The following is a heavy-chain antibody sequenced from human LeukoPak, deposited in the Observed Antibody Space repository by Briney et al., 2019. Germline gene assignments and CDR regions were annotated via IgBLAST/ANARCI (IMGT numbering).Heavy chain of an antibody. CDR3: ARGWEGYFDY. CDR1: GFTFSSHA. D-gene: IGHD6-19*01. V-gene: IGHV3-23*01. Sequence: GRSLRLSCAASGFTFSSHAMSWVGQAPGKGLEWFLAISGSGGSTYYADSVKGRFTISIDNAKNTLYLQMNSLRAEDTAGYYCARGWEGYFDYWGQGTLVTVSS. J-gene: IGHJ4*02. CDR2: ISGSGGST.